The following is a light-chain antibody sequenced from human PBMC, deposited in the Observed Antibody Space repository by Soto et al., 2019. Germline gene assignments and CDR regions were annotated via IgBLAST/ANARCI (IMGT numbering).Light chain of an antibody. CDR1: QALSNY. V-gene: IGKV1-9*01. CDR3: QQLSRYPLT. CDR2: SAS. J-gene: IGKJ4*01. Sequence: DIKLNQSPSFLSASVGDTVTITCRASQALSNYLAWYQQKPGKAPDLLIYSASTLQSGVPSRFSGSGSETEFSLTIRALQPEDFATYYCQQLSRYPLTFGGGTKVAI.